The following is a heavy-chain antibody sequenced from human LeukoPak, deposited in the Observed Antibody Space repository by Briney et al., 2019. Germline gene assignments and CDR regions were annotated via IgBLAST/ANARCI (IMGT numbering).Heavy chain of an antibody. Sequence: SETLSLTCTVSGGSISSYYWSWIRQPPGKGLEWIGYIYYSGSTNHNPSLKSRVTISVDTSKNQFSLKLSSVTAADTAVYYCARESQYSSGWYRGFDYWGQGTLVTVSS. CDR2: IYYSGST. D-gene: IGHD6-19*01. CDR1: GGSISSYY. V-gene: IGHV4-59*01. CDR3: ARESQYSSGWYRGFDY. J-gene: IGHJ4*02.